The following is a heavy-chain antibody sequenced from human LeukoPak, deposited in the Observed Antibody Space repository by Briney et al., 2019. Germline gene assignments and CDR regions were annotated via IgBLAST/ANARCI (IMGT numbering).Heavy chain of an antibody. CDR3: ASHQPDYYDSNLYFDY. D-gene: IGHD3-22*01. V-gene: IGHV4-39*01. CDR1: GGSISSSSYY. Sequence: SETLSLTCTVSGGSISSSSYYWGWIRQPPGKGLEWIGSIYYSGSTYYNPSLKSRVTISVDTSKNQFSLKLSSVTAADTAVYCCASHQPDYYDSNLYFDYWGQGTLVTVSS. CDR2: IYYSGST. J-gene: IGHJ4*02.